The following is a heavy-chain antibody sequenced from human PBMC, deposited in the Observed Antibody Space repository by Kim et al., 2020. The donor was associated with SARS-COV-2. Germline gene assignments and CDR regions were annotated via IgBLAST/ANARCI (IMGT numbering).Heavy chain of an antibody. CDR2: ISPLNGNT. J-gene: IGHJ4*02. CDR1: GYTFKNYA. CDR3: TSGYCSDITCRAFDY. V-gene: IGHV1-18*01. D-gene: IGHD2-15*01. Sequence: ASVKVSCKASGYTFKNYAFNWVRQVPGHGLEWLGWISPLNGNTKYAQKMLGRLSMTADISTSSTYMELRSLTSDDTAMYFCTSGYCSDITCRAFDYWGQGSLVTVPS.